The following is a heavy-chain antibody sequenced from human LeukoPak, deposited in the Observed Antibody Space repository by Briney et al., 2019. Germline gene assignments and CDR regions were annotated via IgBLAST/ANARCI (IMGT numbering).Heavy chain of an antibody. D-gene: IGHD3-22*01. V-gene: IGHV3-23*01. CDR2: ISGRCEHT. CDR1: GFTFSTYA. CDR3: VKDRPNYYGSEGHYYRQNGDS. Sequence: GGSLRLSCGASGFTFSTYAMSWVRQPPGKGLEWVGDISGRCEHTYYTDSVRGRFTISRDNSRSTLYLQMNFLRTDDTAVYYCVKDRPNYYGSEGHYYRQNGDSWGQGTLVTVSS. J-gene: IGHJ5*01.